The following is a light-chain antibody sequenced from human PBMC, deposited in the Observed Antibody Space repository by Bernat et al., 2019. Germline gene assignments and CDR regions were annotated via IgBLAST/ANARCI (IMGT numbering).Light chain of an antibody. Sequence: QSVLTQPPSASGIPGQRVTISCSGSSSNIGSNTVNWYQQLPGTAPKLLIYSNNQRPSGVPDRFSGSKSGTSASLAFSGLQSEDEADYYCAAWDDSLNGWVFGGGTKLTVL. CDR1: SSNIGSNT. V-gene: IGLV1-44*01. J-gene: IGLJ3*02. CDR3: AAWDDSLNGWV. CDR2: SNN.